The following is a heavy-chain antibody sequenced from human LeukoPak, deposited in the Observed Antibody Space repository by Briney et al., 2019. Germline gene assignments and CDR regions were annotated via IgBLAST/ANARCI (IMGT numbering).Heavy chain of an antibody. CDR3: ARDLNGGLIGY. J-gene: IGHJ4*02. D-gene: IGHD2-8*01. Sequence: GASVKASCKASGYSFTNYGVAWVRRAPGQGPEWMGWISAKNGNANYAQQFQGRVTMTIETSTNTAYMELRSLRSDDTAVYYCARDLNGGLIGYWGQGTLVTVSS. V-gene: IGHV1-18*01. CDR2: ISAKNGNA. CDR1: GYSFTNYG.